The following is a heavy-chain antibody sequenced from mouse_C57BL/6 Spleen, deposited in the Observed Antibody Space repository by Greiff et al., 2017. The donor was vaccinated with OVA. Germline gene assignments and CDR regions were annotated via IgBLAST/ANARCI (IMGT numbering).Heavy chain of an antibody. CDR2: IYPRSGNT. D-gene: IGHD1-1*01. V-gene: IGHV1-81*01. J-gene: IGHJ2*01. Sequence: VQLQQSGAELARPGASVKLSCKASGYTFTSYGISWVKQRTGQGLEWIGEIYPRSGNTYYNEKFKGKATLTADKSSSTAYMELRSLTSEDAAVYFCESYGSVYYFDYWGQGTTLTVSS. CDR3: ESYGSVYYFDY. CDR1: GYTFTSYG.